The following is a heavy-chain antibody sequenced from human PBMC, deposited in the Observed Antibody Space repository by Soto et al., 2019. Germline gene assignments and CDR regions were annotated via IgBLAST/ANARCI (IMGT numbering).Heavy chain of an antibody. CDR3: AKKSSGNSYFYFDY. Sequence: GGSLRLSCAASGFTFSSYAMHWVRQAPGKGLEWVSALTDSGGSTYYADSVKGRFTISRDNSKNTLFLQMNSLRAEDTAVYYCAKKSSGNSYFYFDYWGQGALVTVSS. CDR2: LTDSGGST. V-gene: IGHV3-23*01. CDR1: GFTFSSYA. D-gene: IGHD3-22*01. J-gene: IGHJ4*02.